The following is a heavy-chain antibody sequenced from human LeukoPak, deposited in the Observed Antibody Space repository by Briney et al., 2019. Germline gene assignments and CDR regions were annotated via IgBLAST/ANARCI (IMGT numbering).Heavy chain of an antibody. CDR3: ARALRLVATDY. D-gene: IGHD5-12*01. CDR1: GFTFSSYE. Sequence: GGSLRLSCAASGFTFSSYEVNWVRQAPGKGLEWVSYISSSGSTIYYADSVKGRFTISRDNARNSLYLQMNSLRAEDTAVYYCARALRLVATDYWGQGTLVTVSS. V-gene: IGHV3-48*03. J-gene: IGHJ4*02. CDR2: ISSSGSTI.